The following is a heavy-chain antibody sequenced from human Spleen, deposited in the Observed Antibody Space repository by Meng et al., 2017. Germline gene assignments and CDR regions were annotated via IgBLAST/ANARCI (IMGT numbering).Heavy chain of an antibody. D-gene: IGHD3-22*01. CDR1: GGSISTSGYY. Sequence: QPQLQESGPGLVKPSEALSLTCSVPGGSISTSGYYWGWIRQPPGKGLEWIGGSDHFGNTIYNPSLKGRLTLSVDTSKNQISLRLTSVIAADTAVYYCVYFRSGYFSSGQGTLVTVSS. J-gene: IGHJ5*02. CDR3: VYFRSGYFS. CDR2: SDHFGNT. V-gene: IGHV4-39*07.